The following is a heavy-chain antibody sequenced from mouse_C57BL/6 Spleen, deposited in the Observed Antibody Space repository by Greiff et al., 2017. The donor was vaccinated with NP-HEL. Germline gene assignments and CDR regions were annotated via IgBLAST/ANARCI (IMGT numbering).Heavy chain of an antibody. CDR2: ISSGSSTI. CDR3: ARGDYPYAMDY. CDR1: GFTFSDYG. J-gene: IGHJ4*01. V-gene: IGHV5-17*01. D-gene: IGHD2-4*01. Sequence: DVMLVESGGGLVKPGGSLKLSCAASGFTFSDYGMHWVRQAPEKGLEWVAYISSGSSTIYYADTVKGRFTISRDNAKNTLFLQMTSLRSEDTAMYYCARGDYPYAMDYWGQGTSVTVSS.